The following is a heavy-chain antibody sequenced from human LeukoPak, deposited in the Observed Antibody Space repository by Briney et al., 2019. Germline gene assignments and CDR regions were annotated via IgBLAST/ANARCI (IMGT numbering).Heavy chain of an antibody. D-gene: IGHD3-10*01. Sequence: SETLSLTCTVSGGSISSSSYYWGWIRQPPGKGLEWIGSIYYGGSTYYNPSLKSRVTISVDTSKNQFSLKLSSATAADTAVYYCARLGRAVVESWGQGTLVTVSS. CDR3: ARLGRAVVES. CDR1: GGSISSSSYY. V-gene: IGHV4-39*01. CDR2: IYYGGST. J-gene: IGHJ5*01.